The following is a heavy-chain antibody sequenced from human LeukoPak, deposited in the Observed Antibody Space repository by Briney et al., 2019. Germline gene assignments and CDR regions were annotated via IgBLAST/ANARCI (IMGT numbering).Heavy chain of an antibody. J-gene: IGHJ4*02. CDR3: ARVVSSPFDY. CDR2: ISSSSSYI. D-gene: IGHD6-6*01. Sequence: GRCLRLSCPPSGLTVGSYSISSVRHAAGRGLECVSSISSSSSYIYYADSVNGRFTITRDNAKNSLYLQMNSLRAEDTAVYYCARVVSSPFDYWGQGTLVTVSS. CDR1: GLTVGSYS. V-gene: IGHV3-21*04.